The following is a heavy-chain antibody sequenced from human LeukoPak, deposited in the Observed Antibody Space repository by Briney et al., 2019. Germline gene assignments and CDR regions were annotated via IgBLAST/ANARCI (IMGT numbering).Heavy chain of an antibody. V-gene: IGHV3-23*01. CDR3: AKRVGTKSSPFDY. CDR1: GFTFSSYA. Sequence: GGSLRLSCAASGFTFSSYAMSWVRQAPGKGLEWVSTISGSGGSTHYADSVKGRFSISRDNSKNTLDLEMNSLRVDDTAVYYCAKRVGTKSSPFDYWGQRTLVTVSS. D-gene: IGHD1-26*01. J-gene: IGHJ4*02. CDR2: ISGSGGST.